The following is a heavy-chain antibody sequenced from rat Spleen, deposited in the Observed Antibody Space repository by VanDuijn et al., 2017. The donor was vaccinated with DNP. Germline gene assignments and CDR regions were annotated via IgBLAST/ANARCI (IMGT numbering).Heavy chain of an antibody. J-gene: IGHJ1*01. CDR3: ARRGQLPYWYFDF. CDR2: IRYDGGST. Sequence: EVQLVESGGGFVQPGRSLKLSCAASGFTFNDYYMAWVRQAPTKGLEWVASIRYDGGSTYYRDSVKGRFTISRDNAKNTQYLQMDSLRSEDTATYYCARRGQLPYWYFDFWGPGTMVTVSS. V-gene: IGHV5-20*01. D-gene: IGHD1-10*01. CDR1: GFTFNDYY.